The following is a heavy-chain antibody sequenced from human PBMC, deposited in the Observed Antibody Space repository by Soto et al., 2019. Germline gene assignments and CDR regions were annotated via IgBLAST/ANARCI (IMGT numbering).Heavy chain of an antibody. CDR1: GFTFSSYS. Sequence: EVQLVESGGGLVKPGGSLRLSCAASGFTFSSYSMNWVRQAPGKGLEWVSSISSSSSYIYYADSVKGRFTISRDNAKNSLYLQMNSLRAEDTAVYYCARTSRRYSYGYLGDMDVWGQGTTVTVSS. CDR3: ARTSRRYSYGYLGDMDV. V-gene: IGHV3-21*01. D-gene: IGHD5-18*01. J-gene: IGHJ6*02. CDR2: ISSSSSYI.